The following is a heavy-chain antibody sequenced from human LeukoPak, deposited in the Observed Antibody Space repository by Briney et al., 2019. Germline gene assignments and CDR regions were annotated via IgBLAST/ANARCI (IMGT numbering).Heavy chain of an antibody. CDR3: ARRGGSYSHSDF. CDR1: GYTXSSYG. Sequence: ASVKVSCKASGYTXSSYGIIWVRQAPGQGLEWMGWVSAFNGNTDYAPKLQGRVTMTTDTSTTTAYMELRSLTSDDTAVYYCARRGGSYSHSDFWGQGTLVTVSS. V-gene: IGHV1-18*01. D-gene: IGHD1-26*01. CDR2: VSAFNGNT. J-gene: IGHJ4*02.